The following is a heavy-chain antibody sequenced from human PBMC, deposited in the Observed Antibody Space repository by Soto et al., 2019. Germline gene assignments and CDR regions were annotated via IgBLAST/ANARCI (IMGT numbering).Heavy chain of an antibody. V-gene: IGHV3-33*01. CDR2: IWYDGSNK. J-gene: IGHJ4*02. D-gene: IGHD4-17*01. Sequence: LSLTCAASGFTFSSYGMHWVRQAPGKGLEWVVVIWYDGSNKYYADSVKGRFTISRDNSKNTLYLQMNSLRAEDTAVYYCARDRWTTVTTGEFDYWGQGTLVTVSS. CDR1: GFTFSSYG. CDR3: ARDRWTTVTTGEFDY.